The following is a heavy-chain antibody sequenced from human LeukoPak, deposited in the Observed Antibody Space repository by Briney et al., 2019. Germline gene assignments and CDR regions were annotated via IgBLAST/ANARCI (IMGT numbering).Heavy chain of an antibody. D-gene: IGHD5-18*01. Sequence: GGSLRLSCAAAGSTFSSYAMHWVRQAPGKGLEWVAVISYDGSNKYYADSVKGRFTISRDNSKNTLYLQMNSLRAEDTAVYYCAREVGYSYAFDIWGQGTMVTVSS. CDR1: GSTFSSYA. CDR3: AREVGYSYAFDI. J-gene: IGHJ3*02. CDR2: ISYDGSNK. V-gene: IGHV3-30-3*01.